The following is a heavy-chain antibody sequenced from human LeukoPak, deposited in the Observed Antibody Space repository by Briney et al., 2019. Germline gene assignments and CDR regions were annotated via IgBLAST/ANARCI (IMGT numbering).Heavy chain of an antibody. CDR1: GDSMNNHY. Sequence: SETLSLTCTVSGDSMNNHYWNWIRQPPGKGLEWIGYIYYSGSTNYNPSLKSRVTISVDTSKNQFTLKLSSVTAADTALYYCARGRYGWLPFDFWGQGTLVTVSS. CDR3: ARGRYGWLPFDF. CDR2: IYYSGST. D-gene: IGHD3-16*01. J-gene: IGHJ4*02. V-gene: IGHV4-59*11.